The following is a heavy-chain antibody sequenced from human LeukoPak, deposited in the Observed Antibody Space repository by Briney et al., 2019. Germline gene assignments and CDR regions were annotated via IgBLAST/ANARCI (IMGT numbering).Heavy chain of an antibody. V-gene: IGHV3-48*01. CDR2: ISSSSSAI. Sequence: WGSLRLSCAASGFSFSTSSINWVRQAPGKGLECISYISSSSSAIYYAGSVKGRFTISRDNARNSLYLQMNSLRAEDTAVYYCASSSSYFDWFDPWGQGTLVTVSS. J-gene: IGHJ5*02. CDR1: GFSFSTSS. CDR3: ASSSSYFDWFDP. D-gene: IGHD6-6*01.